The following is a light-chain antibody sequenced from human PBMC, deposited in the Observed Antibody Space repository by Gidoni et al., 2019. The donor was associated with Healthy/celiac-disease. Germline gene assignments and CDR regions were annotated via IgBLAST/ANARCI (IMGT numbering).Light chain of an antibody. Sequence: DIVMTQSPDSLAVSLGERATINCKSSQTILYSSNNRSSLAWFRQKPGQPPKLLINWASTRESGVPDRFSGSGSGTDFTLTISSLQAEDVAVYYCQQYYSTPWTFGQGTKVEI. CDR2: WAS. CDR3: QQYYSTPWT. J-gene: IGKJ1*01. CDR1: QTILYSSNNRSS. V-gene: IGKV4-1*01.